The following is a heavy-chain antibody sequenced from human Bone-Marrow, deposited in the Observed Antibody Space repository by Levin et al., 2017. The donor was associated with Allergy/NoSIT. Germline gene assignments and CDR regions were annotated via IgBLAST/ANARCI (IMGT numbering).Heavy chain of an antibody. CDR1: GYTFTGYY. CDR3: ARDWVEYQLLPLYYYYGMDV. D-gene: IGHD2-2*01. Sequence: ASVKVSCKASGYTFTGYYMHWVRQAPGQGLEWMGWINPNSGGTNYAQKFQGRVTMTRDTSISTAYMELSRLRSDDTAVYYCARDWVEYQLLPLYYYYGMDVWGQGTTVTVSS. CDR2: INPNSGGT. J-gene: IGHJ6*02. V-gene: IGHV1-2*02.